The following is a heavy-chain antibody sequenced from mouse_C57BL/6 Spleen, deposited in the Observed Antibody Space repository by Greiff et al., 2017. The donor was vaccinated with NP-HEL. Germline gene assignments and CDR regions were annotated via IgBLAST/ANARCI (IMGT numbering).Heavy chain of an antibody. CDR1: GYAFSSSW. Sequence: QVQLQQSGPELVKPGASVKISCKASGYAFSSSWMNWVKQRPGKGLEWIGRIYPGDGDTNYNGKFKGKATLTADKSSSTAYMQLSSLTSEDSAVYFCASLYYGSFDYWGQGTTLTVSS. J-gene: IGHJ2*01. V-gene: IGHV1-82*01. CDR2: IYPGDGDT. CDR3: ASLYYGSFDY. D-gene: IGHD2-1*01.